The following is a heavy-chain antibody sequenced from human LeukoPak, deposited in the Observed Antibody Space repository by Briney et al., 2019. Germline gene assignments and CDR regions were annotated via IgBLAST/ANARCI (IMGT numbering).Heavy chain of an antibody. D-gene: IGHD1-26*01. CDR1: GFIFSIYA. CDR3: AKGRGSANSGSNY. V-gene: IGHV3-23*01. Sequence: PGGSLRLSCEASGFIFSIYAMSWVRQAPGKGLEWVSGISGSGDSTNYANSVKGRFTISRDNSKNTLYLQLNSLRAENTAVYFCAKGRGSANSGSNYWGQGTLVTVSS. CDR2: ISGSGDST. J-gene: IGHJ4*02.